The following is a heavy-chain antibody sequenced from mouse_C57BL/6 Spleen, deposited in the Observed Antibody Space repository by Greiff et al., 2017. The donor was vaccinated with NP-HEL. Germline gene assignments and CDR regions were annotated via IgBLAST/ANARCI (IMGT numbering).Heavy chain of an antibody. V-gene: IGHV1-64*01. Sequence: QVQLQQPGAELVKPGASVKLSCKASGYTFTSYWMHWVKQRPGHGLEWIGMIHPNSGSTNYNEKFKSKATLTVDKSSSTAYMQLSSLTSEDSAVYYCAKGSYYGSSPDYWGQGTTLTVSS. D-gene: IGHD1-1*01. CDR2: IHPNSGST. CDR1: GYTFTSYW. J-gene: IGHJ2*01. CDR3: AKGSYYGSSPDY.